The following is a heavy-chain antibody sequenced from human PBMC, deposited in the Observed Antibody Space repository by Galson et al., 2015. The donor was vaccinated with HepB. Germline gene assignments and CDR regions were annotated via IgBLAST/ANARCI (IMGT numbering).Heavy chain of an antibody. D-gene: IGHD6-13*01. CDR1: GFIFSSFG. V-gene: IGHV3-33*01. Sequence: SLRLSCAASGFIFSSFGMHWVRQAPGKGLEWVGVIWSDGSNKYYADFVKGRFTISRDNSKNTVYLRMNSVRVEDTAVYYCASEVPDASSCVEYWGQGVLVTVSS. CDR3: ASEVPDASSCVEY. J-gene: IGHJ4*02. CDR2: IWSDGSNK.